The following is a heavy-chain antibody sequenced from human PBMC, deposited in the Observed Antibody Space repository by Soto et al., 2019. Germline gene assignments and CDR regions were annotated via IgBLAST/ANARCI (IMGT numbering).Heavy chain of an antibody. Sequence: ASVKVSCKASGYSFVAYYMHWVRQAPGHGLEWMGWINPNTGGTHYAQKFQGRVTMTRDTSVTTAFMELSSLRSDDTAVYYCARLLGRSYSFRHHYALDVWGQGTTVTVSS. CDR1: GYSFVAYY. V-gene: IGHV1-2*02. CDR2: INPNTGGT. CDR3: ARLLGRSYSFRHHYALDV. D-gene: IGHD3-16*01. J-gene: IGHJ6*02.